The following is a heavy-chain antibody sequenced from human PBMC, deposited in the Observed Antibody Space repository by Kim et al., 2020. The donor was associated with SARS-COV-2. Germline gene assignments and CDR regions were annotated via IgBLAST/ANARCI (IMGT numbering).Heavy chain of an antibody. CDR2: IYYSGST. V-gene: IGHV4-39*01. Sequence: SETLSLTCTVSGGSISSSSYYWGWIRQPPGKGLEWIGSIYYSGSTYYNPSLKSRVTISVDTSKNQFSLKLSSVTAADTAVYYCARREVLLWFGESPYDAFDMWGQGTMVTVSS. CDR3: ARREVLLWFGESPYDAFDM. D-gene: IGHD3-10*01. J-gene: IGHJ3*02. CDR1: GGSISSSSYY.